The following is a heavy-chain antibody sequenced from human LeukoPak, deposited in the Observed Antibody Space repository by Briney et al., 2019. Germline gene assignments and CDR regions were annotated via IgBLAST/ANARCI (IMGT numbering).Heavy chain of an antibody. Sequence: PSETLSLTCAVSGGSINSSNWWSWVRQPPGKGLEWIGEIYRSGSTNYNPSLKSRVSISVDTSKNQFSLKLTSVTAADTAVYYCARGDYDILTGSPPLLDVWGKGTTVTVSS. CDR2: IYRSGST. V-gene: IGHV4-4*02. CDR3: ARGDYDILTGSPPLLDV. J-gene: IGHJ6*04. D-gene: IGHD3-9*01. CDR1: GGSINSSNW.